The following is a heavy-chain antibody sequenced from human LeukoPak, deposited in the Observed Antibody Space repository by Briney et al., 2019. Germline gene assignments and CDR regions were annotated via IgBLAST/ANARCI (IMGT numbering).Heavy chain of an antibody. J-gene: IGHJ4*02. V-gene: IGHV1-3*01. CDR1: GYTFTSYA. CDR3: ARGRTYYYDSSGYPY. Sequence: ASVKVSCKASGYTFTSYAMHWVRQAPGQRLGWMGWINAGNGNTKYSQKFQGRVTITRDTSASTAYMELSSLRSEDTAVYYCARGRTYYYDSSGYPYWGQGTLVTVSS. D-gene: IGHD3-22*01. CDR2: INAGNGNT.